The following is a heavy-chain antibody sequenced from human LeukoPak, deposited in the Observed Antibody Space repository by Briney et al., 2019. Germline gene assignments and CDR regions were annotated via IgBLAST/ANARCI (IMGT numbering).Heavy chain of an antibody. Sequence: ASVKVSCKASGYTFTSYDINWVRQATGQGLEWMGWMNPNSGNTGYAQKFQGRVTMTRNTSISTAYMELSSLRSEDTAEYYCARGNRQVITMIVVVNPFDYWGQGTLVTVSS. CDR3: ARGNRQVITMIVVVNPFDY. CDR1: GYTFTSYD. CDR2: MNPNSGNT. V-gene: IGHV1-8*01. D-gene: IGHD3-22*01. J-gene: IGHJ4*02.